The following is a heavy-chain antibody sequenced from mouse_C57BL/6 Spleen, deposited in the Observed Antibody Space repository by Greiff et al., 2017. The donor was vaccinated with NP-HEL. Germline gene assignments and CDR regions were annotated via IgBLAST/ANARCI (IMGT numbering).Heavy chain of an antibody. CDR2: ISSGSSTI. Sequence: EVHLVESGGGLVKPGGSLKLSCAASGFTFSDYGMHWVRQAPEKGLEWVAYISSGSSTIYYADTVKGRFTISRDNAKNTRFLQMTRLRSEDTAMYYCARECYLDYWGQGTTLTVSS. V-gene: IGHV5-17*01. CDR3: ARECYLDY. CDR1: GFTFSDYG. J-gene: IGHJ2*01.